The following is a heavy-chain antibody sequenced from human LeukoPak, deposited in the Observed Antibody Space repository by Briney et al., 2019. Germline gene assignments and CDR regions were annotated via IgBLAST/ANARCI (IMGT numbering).Heavy chain of an antibody. CDR1: GGSISSGSYY. V-gene: IGHV4-39*01. CDR3: ARQSLKEYQLLYFQH. Sequence: SETLSLTCTVSGGSISSGSYYWGWIRQPPGKGLEWIGSIYYSGSTYYNPSLKSRVTISVDTSKNQFSLKLSSVTAADTAVYYCARQSLKEYQLLYFQHWGQGTLVTVSS. D-gene: IGHD2-2*01. J-gene: IGHJ1*01. CDR2: IYYSGST.